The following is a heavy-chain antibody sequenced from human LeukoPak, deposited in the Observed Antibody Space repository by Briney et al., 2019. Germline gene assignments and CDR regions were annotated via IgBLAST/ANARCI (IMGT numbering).Heavy chain of an antibody. V-gene: IGHV5-51*01. CDR3: ARTSRGAFDI. CDR1: GYSFTSYW. CDR2: IYPGDSDT. Sequence: GESLKISCKVSGYSFTSYWIGWVRQMPGKRLEWMGMIYPGDSDTRYSPSFQGQVTISADKSISTAYLQWSSLKASDTAMYHCARTSRGAFDIWGQGTMVTVSS. J-gene: IGHJ3*02.